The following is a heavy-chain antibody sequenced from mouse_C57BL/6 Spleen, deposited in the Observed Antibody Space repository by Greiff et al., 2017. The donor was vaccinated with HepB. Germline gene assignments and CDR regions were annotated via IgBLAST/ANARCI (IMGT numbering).Heavy chain of an antibody. CDR3: ARLYDYDLAWFAY. CDR2: ISGGGGNT. CDR1: GFTFSSYT. D-gene: IGHD2-4*01. V-gene: IGHV5-9*01. Sequence: EVQLVESGGGLVKPGGSLKLSCAASGFTFSSYTMSWVRQTPEKRLEWVATISGGGGNTYYPDSVKGRFTISRDNAKNTLYLQMSSLRSEDTALYYCARLYDYDLAWFAYWGQGTLATVSA. J-gene: IGHJ3*01.